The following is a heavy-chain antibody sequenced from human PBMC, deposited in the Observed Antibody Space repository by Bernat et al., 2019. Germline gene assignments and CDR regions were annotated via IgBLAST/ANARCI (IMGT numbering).Heavy chain of an antibody. D-gene: IGHD3-10*01. CDR2: IYYSGST. CDR1: GGSISSSSYY. V-gene: IGHV4-39*01. J-gene: IGHJ6*02. CDR3: ARHPITMVRGVLLPYGMDV. Sequence: QVQLQESGPGLVKPSGTLSLTCTVSGGSISSSSYYWGWIRQPPGKGLDWIGTIYYSGSTYYNPSLKSRVTISVDTSKNQFSLKLRSVTAADTAVYYCARHPITMVRGVLLPYGMDVWGQGTTVTVSS.